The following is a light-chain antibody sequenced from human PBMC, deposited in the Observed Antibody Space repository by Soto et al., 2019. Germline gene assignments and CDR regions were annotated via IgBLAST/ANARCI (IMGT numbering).Light chain of an antibody. Sequence: EIVLTQSPATLSLSPGERATLSCGASQSVSNSYLAWYQQKPGLAPRLLIYDASSSATGIPDRFSGSGSGTDFTLTIGRLEPEDFAVYYCHQYGSSPLTFGGGPKVHIK. J-gene: IGKJ4*01. CDR3: HQYGSSPLT. CDR1: QSVSNSY. V-gene: IGKV3D-20*01. CDR2: DAS.